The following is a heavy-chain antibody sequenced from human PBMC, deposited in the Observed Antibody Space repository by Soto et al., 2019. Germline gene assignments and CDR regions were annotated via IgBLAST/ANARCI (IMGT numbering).Heavy chain of an antibody. CDR2: ISGSDDST. V-gene: IGHV3-23*01. Sequence: EVQLLESGGGLVQPGGSLRLSCAASGFTFNNYAMTWVRQAPGKGLEWVSTISGSDDSTSYADSVKGRLTISRDNSKNALYLQMSSLRAEDTALYYCVKDWTGDTCPCMDVWGQGTTVTVSS. J-gene: IGHJ6*01. CDR1: GFTFNNYA. CDR3: VKDWTGDTCPCMDV. D-gene: IGHD2-8*02.